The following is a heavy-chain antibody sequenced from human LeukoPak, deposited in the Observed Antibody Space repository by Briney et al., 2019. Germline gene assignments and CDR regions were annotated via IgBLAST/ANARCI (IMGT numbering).Heavy chain of an antibody. D-gene: IGHD6-19*01. CDR3: ASRSQSSGWYYDY. CDR2: IYYSGST. V-gene: IGHV4-39*01. CDR1: GGSISSSSYW. Sequence: SETLSLTCTVSGGSISSSSYWWGWIRQPPGKGLEWIGSIYYSGSTYYNPSLKSRLTLSVDTSKNQFSLKLSSVTAADTVVYYCASRSQSSGWYYDYWGQGTLVTVSS. J-gene: IGHJ4*02.